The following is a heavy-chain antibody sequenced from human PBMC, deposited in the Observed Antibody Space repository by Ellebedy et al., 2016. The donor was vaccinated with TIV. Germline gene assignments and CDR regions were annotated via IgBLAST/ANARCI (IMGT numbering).Heavy chain of an antibody. CDR1: GFTFSSYS. J-gene: IGHJ4*02. V-gene: IGHV3-21*01. CDR2: ISSSSSYI. CDR3: ARKSLLSLFFDY. Sequence: GGSLRLXXAASGFTFSSYSMNWVRQAPGKGLEWVSSISSSSSYIYYADSVKGRFTISRDNAKNSLYLQMNSLRAEDTAVYYCARKSLLSLFFDYWGQGTLVTVSS. D-gene: IGHD2-2*01.